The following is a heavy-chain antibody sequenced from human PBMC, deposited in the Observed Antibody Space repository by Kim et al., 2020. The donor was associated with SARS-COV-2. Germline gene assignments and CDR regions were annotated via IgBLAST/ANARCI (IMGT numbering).Heavy chain of an antibody. Sequence: VKVSCKASGFTFTSSAVQWVRQARGQRLEWIGWIVVGSGNTNYAQKFHERVTFTRDMSTSTAYLALSSLTSEDTAVYYCAASGVCTGGSCYRWLDSWGQGTLVTVSS. CDR2: IVVGSGNT. CDR3: AASGVCTGGSCYRWLDS. D-gene: IGHD2-15*01. J-gene: IGHJ4*02. CDR1: GFTFTSSA. V-gene: IGHV1-58*01.